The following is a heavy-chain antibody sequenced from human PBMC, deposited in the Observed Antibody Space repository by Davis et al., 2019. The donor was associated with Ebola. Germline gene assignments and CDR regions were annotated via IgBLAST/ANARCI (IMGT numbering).Heavy chain of an antibody. V-gene: IGHV3-74*01. CDR3: ARCRYYHSGSYSGLVDY. Sequence: PGGSLRLSCAASGFTFSSYWMHWVRQAPGKGLVWVSRINSDGSSTSYADSVKGRFTISRDNAKNTLYLQMNSLRAEDTAVYFCARCRYYHSGSYSGLVDYWGRGILVTVSS. CDR1: GFTFSSYW. D-gene: IGHD3-10*01. J-gene: IGHJ4*02. CDR2: INSDGSST.